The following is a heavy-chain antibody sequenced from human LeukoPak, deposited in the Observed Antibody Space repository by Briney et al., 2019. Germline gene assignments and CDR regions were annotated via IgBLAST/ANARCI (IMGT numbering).Heavy chain of an antibody. J-gene: IGHJ5*02. D-gene: IGHD4-17*01. CDR3: ARDSGTTGEVKFVP. Sequence: SETLSLTCTVSGGSIRTFYLSWIRQPVGKGLEWIGRMSPSATTYGPSLKSRVTMSIDTSKSQFFLNLRSVTAADTAVYYCARDSGTTGEVKFVPWGQGILVTVSS. CDR2: MSPSAT. V-gene: IGHV4-4*07. CDR1: GGSIRTFY.